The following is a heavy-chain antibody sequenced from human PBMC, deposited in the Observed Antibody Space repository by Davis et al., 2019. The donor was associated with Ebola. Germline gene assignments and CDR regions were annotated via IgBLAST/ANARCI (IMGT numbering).Heavy chain of an antibody. J-gene: IGHJ5*02. Sequence: GESLKIPCAASGFTFSSYAMRWARQAPGKGLAWLSMRHSGSGIFYADSVRGRFTISADTSKNTLYLQMNSLRVDDTAIYYCATRGSWGQGTLVTVSS. V-gene: IGHV3-23*01. CDR1: GFTFSSYA. CDR3: ATRGS. D-gene: IGHD3-10*01. CDR2: RHSGSGI.